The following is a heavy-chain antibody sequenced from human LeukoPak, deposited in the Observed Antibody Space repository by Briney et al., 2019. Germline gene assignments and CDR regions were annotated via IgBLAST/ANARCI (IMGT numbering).Heavy chain of an antibody. CDR1: GGSISSSSHY. J-gene: IGHJ4*02. CDR3: ARGRNYYYGSGSYYKALGY. Sequence: PSETLSLTCAVSGGSISSSSHYWGWIRQPPGKGLEWIGSIYYSGDTYYNPSLKSRVTISVDTSKNQFSLKLSSVTAADTAVYYCARGRNYYYGSGSYYKALGYWGQGTLVTVSS. CDR2: IYYSGDT. D-gene: IGHD3-10*01. V-gene: IGHV4-39*07.